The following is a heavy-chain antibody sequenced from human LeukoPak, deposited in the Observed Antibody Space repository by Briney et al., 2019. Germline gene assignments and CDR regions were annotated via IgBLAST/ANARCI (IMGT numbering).Heavy chain of an antibody. CDR2: INPNSGGT. D-gene: IGHD6-13*01. V-gene: IGHV1-2*02. CDR1: GYTFTGYY. CDR3: AKIAAAGTSFDY. Sequence: VSVKVSCKASGYTFTGYYMHWVRQAPGQGLEWMGWINPNSGGTNYAQKFQGRVTMTRDTSISTAYMELSGLRSDDTAVYYCAKIAAAGTSFDYWGQGTLVTVSS. J-gene: IGHJ4*02.